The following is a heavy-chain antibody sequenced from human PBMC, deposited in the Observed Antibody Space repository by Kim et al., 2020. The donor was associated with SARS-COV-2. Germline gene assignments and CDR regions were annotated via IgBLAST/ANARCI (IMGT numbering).Heavy chain of an antibody. D-gene: IGHD6-19*01. CDR3: ARIAVVPDY. Sequence: NTNYAQKLQGRVTMTTDTYTSTAYMELRCLRSDDTAVYYCARIAVVPDYWGQGTLVTVSS. CDR2: NT. J-gene: IGHJ4*02. V-gene: IGHV1-18*01.